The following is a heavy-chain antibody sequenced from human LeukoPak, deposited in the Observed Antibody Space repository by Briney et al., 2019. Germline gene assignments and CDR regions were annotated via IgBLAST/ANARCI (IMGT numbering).Heavy chain of an antibody. J-gene: IGHJ4*02. V-gene: IGHV4-4*02. Sequence: SGTLSLTCAVSGGSISSSNWWSWVRQPPGKGLEWIGEIYHSGSTNYNPSLTSRVTISVDKSKNQFSLKLSSVTAADTAVYYCARASYYYGSGSYYNEEYYFDYWGQGTLVTVSS. CDR3: ARASYYYGSGSYYNEEYYFDY. CDR2: IYHSGST. CDR1: GGSISSSNW. D-gene: IGHD3-10*01.